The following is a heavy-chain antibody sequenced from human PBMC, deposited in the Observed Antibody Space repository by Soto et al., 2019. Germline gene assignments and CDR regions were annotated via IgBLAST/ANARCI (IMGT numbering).Heavy chain of an antibody. CDR2: INWNGGST. CDR3: ARDYSMATICGYYFDS. J-gene: IGHJ4*02. V-gene: IGHV3-20*04. CDR1: GFIFDDYG. Sequence: PGGSLRLSCAASGFIFDDYGMSWVRQAPGKGLEWVSGINWNGGSTGYADSVKGRFTISRDNAKNSLYLQMNSLSAEDTAFYYCARDYSMATICGYYFDSWGQGTLVTVSS. D-gene: IGHD5-12*01.